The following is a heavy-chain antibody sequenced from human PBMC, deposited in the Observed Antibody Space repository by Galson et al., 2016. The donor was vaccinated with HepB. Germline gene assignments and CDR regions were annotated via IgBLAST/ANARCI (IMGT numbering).Heavy chain of an antibody. J-gene: IGHJ6*03. CDR3: GRQRRDEFWDDHYYYYMDV. D-gene: IGHD3-3*01. V-gene: IGHV4-39*01. Sequence: SETLSLTCTVSGGSMSHSSYYWGWVRQPPGKGLEWIGIINYGGITYYNPSLKNRVTIYVDTSKKQFSLKLTSATAADTAVYYCGRQRRDEFWDDHYYYYMDVWGQGTTVTVSS. CDR2: INYGGIT. CDR1: GGSMSHSSYY.